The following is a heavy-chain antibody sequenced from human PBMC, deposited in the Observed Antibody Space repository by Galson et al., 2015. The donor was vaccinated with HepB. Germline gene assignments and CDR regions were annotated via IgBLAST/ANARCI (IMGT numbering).Heavy chain of an antibody. J-gene: IGHJ6*03. V-gene: IGHV3-30-3*01. CDR2: ISYDGSNK. CDR1: GFTFSSYA. CDR3: ARGPHCSSGSCYSYYYYYYMDV. D-gene: IGHD2-15*01. Sequence: SLRLSCAASGFTFSSYAMHWVRQAPGKGLEWVAVISYDGSNKYYAGSVKGRLTISRDNSKNTLYLQMNSLRADDTAVYYCARGPHCSSGSCYSYYYYYYMDVWGKGTTVTVSS.